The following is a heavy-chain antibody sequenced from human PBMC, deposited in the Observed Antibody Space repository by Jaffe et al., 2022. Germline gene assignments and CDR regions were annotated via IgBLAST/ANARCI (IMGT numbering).Heavy chain of an antibody. V-gene: IGHV1-46*03. CDR1: GYTFTSYY. CDR2: INPSGGST. CDR3: ARYRRWLRLYDAFDI. J-gene: IGHJ3*02. D-gene: IGHD5-12*01. Sequence: QVQLVQSGAEVKKPGASVKVSCKASGYTFTSYYMHWVRQAPGQGLEWMGIINPSGGSTSYAQKFQGRVTMTRDTSTSTVYMELSSLRSEDTAVYYCARYRRWLRLYDAFDIWGQGTMVTVSS.